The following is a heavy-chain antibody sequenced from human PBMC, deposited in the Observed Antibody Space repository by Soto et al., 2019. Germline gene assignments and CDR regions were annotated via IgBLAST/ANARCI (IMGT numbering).Heavy chain of an antibody. J-gene: IGHJ5*02. Sequence: SETLSLTCSVSGGSMSEYFWSWIRQSPERGLEWIGYVYYLGSTDYNPSLKSRITINPDTSKNQFSLQLNSVTPEDTAVYYCAREAVIGQNAGTTTTWFDPWGQGTLVTVSS. D-gene: IGHD1-7*01. CDR1: GGSMSEYF. CDR2: VYYLGST. CDR3: AREAVIGQNAGTTTTWFDP. V-gene: IGHV4-59*12.